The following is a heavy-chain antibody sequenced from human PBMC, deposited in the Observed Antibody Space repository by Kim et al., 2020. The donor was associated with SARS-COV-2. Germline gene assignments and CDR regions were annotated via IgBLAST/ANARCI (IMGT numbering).Heavy chain of an antibody. J-gene: IGHJ6*02. CDR3: AKGDSIGAAGNYYYGMDV. CDR2: ISGSGGST. D-gene: IGHD6-13*01. CDR1: GLTFSSYA. Sequence: GGSLRLSCAASGLTFSSYAMSWVRQAPGKGLEWVSAISGSGGSTYYADSVKGRFTISRDNSKNTLYLQMNSLRAEDTAVYYCAKGDSIGAAGNYYYGMDVWVQGTTVTVSS. V-gene: IGHV3-23*01.